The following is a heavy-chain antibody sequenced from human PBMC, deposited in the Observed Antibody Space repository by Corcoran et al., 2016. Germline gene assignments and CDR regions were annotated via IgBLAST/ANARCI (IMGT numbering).Heavy chain of an antibody. D-gene: IGHD3-16*01. Sequence: QVQLVESGGGVVQPGRSLRLSCAASGFTFSSYGMHWVRQAPGKGLEWVAVISYDGSNKYYADSVKGRFTISRDNSKNTLYLQMNSLRAEYTAVYYCAKDLDDYVWGKGYYYYGMDVWGQGTTVTVSS. CDR3: AKDLDDYVWGKGYYYYGMDV. J-gene: IGHJ6*02. V-gene: IGHV3-30*18. CDR1: GFTFSSYG. CDR2: ISYDGSNK.